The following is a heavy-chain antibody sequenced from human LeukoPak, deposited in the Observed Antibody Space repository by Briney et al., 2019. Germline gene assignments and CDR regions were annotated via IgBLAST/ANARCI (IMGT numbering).Heavy chain of an antibody. J-gene: IGHJ2*01. V-gene: IGHV4-30-2*01. CDR3: ARLRNGYFDL. CDR2: IYHSGST. D-gene: IGHD4/OR15-4a*01. Sequence: PSETLSLTCAVSGGSISSGGYSWSWIRQPPGKGLEWIGYIYHSGSTYYNPSLKSRVTISVDRSKSQFSLKLSSVTAADTAVYYCARLRNGYFDLWGRGTLVTVSS. CDR1: GGSISSGGYS.